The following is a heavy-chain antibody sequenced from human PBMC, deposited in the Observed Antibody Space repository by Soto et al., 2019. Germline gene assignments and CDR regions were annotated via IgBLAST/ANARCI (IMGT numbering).Heavy chain of an antibody. CDR1: GGSISSSSYY. Sequence: PSETLSLTCTVSGGSISSSSYYWGWIRQPPGKGLEWIGSIYYSGSTYYNPSLKSRVTISVDTSKNQFSLKLSSVTAADTAVYYCARQEFSPAAMYPQFDYRGQGTLVTVSS. V-gene: IGHV4-39*01. J-gene: IGHJ4*02. CDR2: IYYSGST. D-gene: IGHD2-2*01. CDR3: ARQEFSPAAMYPQFDY.